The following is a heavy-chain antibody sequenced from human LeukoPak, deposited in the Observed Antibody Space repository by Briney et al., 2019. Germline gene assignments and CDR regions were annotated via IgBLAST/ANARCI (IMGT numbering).Heavy chain of an antibody. J-gene: IGHJ6*03. V-gene: IGHV1-69*05. CDR3: ARGGAAVLTYYYYYMDV. CDR2: IIPIFGTA. D-gene: IGHD6-13*01. CDR1: GGTFSSYA. Sequence: GALVKVSCKASGGTFSSYAISWVRQAPGQGLEWRGGIIPIFGTANYAQKFQGRVTITTDESTSTAYMELSSLRSEDTAVYYCARGGAAVLTYYYYYMDVWGKGTTVTVSS.